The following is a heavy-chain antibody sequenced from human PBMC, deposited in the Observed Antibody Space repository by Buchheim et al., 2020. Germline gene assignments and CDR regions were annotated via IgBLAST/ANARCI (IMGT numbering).Heavy chain of an antibody. J-gene: IGHJ6*02. CDR2: IYYSGST. CDR1: GGSVSSGSYY. Sequence: QVQLQESGPGLVKPSETLSLTCTVSGGSVSSGSYYWSWIRQPPGKGLEWIGYIYYSGSTNYNPSLKSRVTISVDPSKNQFSLKLSSVTAADTAVYYCARDRVDTAMVTYYYYGMDVWGQGTT. CDR3: ARDRVDTAMVTYYYYGMDV. D-gene: IGHD5-18*01. V-gene: IGHV4-61*01.